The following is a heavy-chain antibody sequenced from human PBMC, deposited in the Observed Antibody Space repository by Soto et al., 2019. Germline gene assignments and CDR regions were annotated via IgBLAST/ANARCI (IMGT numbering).Heavy chain of an antibody. J-gene: IGHJ4*02. CDR3: ARSGRSWNLREFDY. CDR1: GYTFATYG. D-gene: IGHD6-13*01. CDR2: ISASNGNT. Sequence: QVQLVQSGAAVKKPGASVKVSCKASGYTFATYGFSWVRQAPGQGLEWMGWISASNGNTNYAQKLRGRVTMTTDTSTSTAYMELRSLRSDDTAVFYCARSGRSWNLREFDYWGQGTLVTVSS. V-gene: IGHV1-18*01.